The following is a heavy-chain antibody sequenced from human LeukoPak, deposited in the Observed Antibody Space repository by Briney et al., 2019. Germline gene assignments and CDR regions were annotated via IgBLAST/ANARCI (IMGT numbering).Heavy chain of an antibody. CDR2: IYYSGST. V-gene: IGHV4-39*01. CDR1: GGSISSSSYY. D-gene: IGHD2-21*01. CDR3: AKKKVYVVGNQYYYYYGFDV. J-gene: IGHJ6*02. Sequence: PSETLSLTCTVSGGSISSSSYYWGWIRQPPGKGLEWVGNIYYSGSTYYNPSLKSRVTLSVDTSKNQFSLKLSSVTAADTAVYYCAKKKVYVVGNQYYYYYGFDVWGQGTTVTVSS.